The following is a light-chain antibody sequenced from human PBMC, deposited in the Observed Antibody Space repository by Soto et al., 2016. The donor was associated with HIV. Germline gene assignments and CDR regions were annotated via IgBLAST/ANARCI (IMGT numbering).Light chain of an antibody. CDR1: NIGSKS. CDR2: DDS. V-gene: IGLV3-21*03. Sequence: YVLTQPPSVSVAPGKTANISCGGNNIGSKSVYWYQQKPGQAPVLVVYDDSDRPSGITERFSGPNSGNTATLTISRVEAGDEADYYCQVWDTSSDVVFGGGTKLTVL. CDR3: QVWDTSSDVV. J-gene: IGLJ2*01.